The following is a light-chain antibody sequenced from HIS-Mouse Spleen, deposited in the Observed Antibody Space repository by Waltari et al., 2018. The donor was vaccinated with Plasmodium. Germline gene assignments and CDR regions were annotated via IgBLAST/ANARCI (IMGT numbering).Light chain of an antibody. CDR3: QQSYSTPPT. V-gene: IGKV1-33*01. Sequence: DIQMTQSPSSLSASVGGRVTITCQASQDISNYLNWYQQKPGKASKLLIYDASNLETGVPTRFSRSGAGTDFTFTISSLQPEDIATYYCQQSYSTPPTFGGGTKVEIK. CDR2: DAS. J-gene: IGKJ4*01. CDR1: QDISNY.